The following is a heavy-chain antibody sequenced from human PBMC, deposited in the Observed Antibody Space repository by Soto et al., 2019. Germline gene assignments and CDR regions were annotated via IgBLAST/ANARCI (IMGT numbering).Heavy chain of an antibody. J-gene: IGHJ4*02. V-gene: IGHV3-11*01. CDR3: ARSPYSSSWYAYFDD. Sequence: PGGSLRLSCAASGFTFSDYYMSWIRQAPGKGLEWVSYISSSGSTIYYADSVKGRFTISRDNAKNSLYLQMNSLRAEYTAVYYCARSPYSSSWYAYFDDWGQGTLVTV. D-gene: IGHD6-13*01. CDR1: GFTFSDYY. CDR2: ISSSGSTI.